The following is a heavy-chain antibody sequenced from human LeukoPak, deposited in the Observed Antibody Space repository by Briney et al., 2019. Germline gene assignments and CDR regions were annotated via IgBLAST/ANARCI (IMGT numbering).Heavy chain of an antibody. CDR1: GFTFSDFW. Sequence: GGSLRLSCAASGFTFSDFWMHWVRRDPGKGLVWVSRIDGDGSGTNYVDSVTGRFTVSRDNAKSTLFLQMDSLRPDDTAVYFCVRGRGHYFDYWGQGTRVTVSS. J-gene: IGHJ4*02. CDR3: VRGRGHYFDY. CDR2: IDGDGSGT. D-gene: IGHD3-10*01. V-gene: IGHV3-74*01.